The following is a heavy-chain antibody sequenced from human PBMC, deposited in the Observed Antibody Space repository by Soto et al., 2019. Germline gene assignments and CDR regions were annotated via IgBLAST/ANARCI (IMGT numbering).Heavy chain of an antibody. Sequence: PSETLSLTCTVSGGSISSSSYYWGWIRQPPGKGLEWIGSIYYSGSTYYNPSLKSRVTISVDTSKNQFSLKLSSVTAADTAVYYCARRWGSGSYWDVSFDYWGQGTLVTVS. V-gene: IGHV4-39*01. CDR3: ARRWGSGSYWDVSFDY. J-gene: IGHJ4*02. CDR1: GGSISSSSYY. CDR2: IYYSGST. D-gene: IGHD3-10*01.